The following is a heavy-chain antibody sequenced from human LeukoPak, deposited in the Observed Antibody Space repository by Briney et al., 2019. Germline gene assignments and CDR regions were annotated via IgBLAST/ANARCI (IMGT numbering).Heavy chain of an antibody. CDR2: ISRSSSYI. CDR1: GFTLSTYS. J-gene: IGHJ4*02. CDR3: VRDVAAAGTIRFDY. V-gene: IGHV3-21*01. D-gene: IGHD6-13*01. Sequence: GGSLRLSCAASGFTLSTYSMNWVRQAPGKGLGWVSSISRSSSYIFYADSVKGQFTISRDNAKNSLYLQMSSLRAEDTAVYYCVRDVAAAGTIRFDYWGQGALVTVSS.